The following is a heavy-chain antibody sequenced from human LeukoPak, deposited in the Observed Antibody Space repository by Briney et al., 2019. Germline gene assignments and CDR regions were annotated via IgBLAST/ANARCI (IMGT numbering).Heavy chain of an antibody. CDR1: GGSITSSSYY. D-gene: IGHD4-4*01. V-gene: IGHV4-39*01. CDR2: IYYSGST. J-gene: IGHJ4*02. Sequence: PSETLSLTCTVSGGSITSSSYYWGWIRQPPGKGLEWIGSIYYSGSTYYNPSLKSRVTISVDTSKNQFSLELSSVTAADTAVYYCARQGPSDYSNHHDYWGQGTLVTVSS. CDR3: ARQGPSDYSNHHDY.